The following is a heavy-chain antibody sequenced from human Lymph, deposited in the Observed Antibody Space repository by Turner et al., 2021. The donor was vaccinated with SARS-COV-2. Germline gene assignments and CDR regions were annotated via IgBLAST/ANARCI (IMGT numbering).Heavy chain of an antibody. D-gene: IGHD2-21*02. V-gene: IGHV3-15*01. CDR1: GFSFTDAW. J-gene: IGHJ4*02. CDR3: TTGGL. Sequence: VQVVESGGGLVKRGGSLSVSCVVSGFSFTDAWLSGVHQTSGKGLEWVGHIKSETDGGTTEYAASVKGRFIISRDDSQSTLYLQMNSLRVEETAVYYCTTGGLWGQGILITVSS. CDR2: IKSETDGGTT.